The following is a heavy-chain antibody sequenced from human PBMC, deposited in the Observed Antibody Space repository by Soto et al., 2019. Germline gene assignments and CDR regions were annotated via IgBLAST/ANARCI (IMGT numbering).Heavy chain of an antibody. Sequence: GGSLRLSCAASGFTFSSYGMHWVRQAPGKGLEWVAVIWYDGSNKYYADSVKGRFTISRDNSKNTLYLQMNSLRAEDTAVYYCARQYCSGGSCYSWYYYYYMDVWGKGTTVTVSS. D-gene: IGHD2-15*01. CDR3: ARQYCSGGSCYSWYYYYYMDV. J-gene: IGHJ6*03. V-gene: IGHV3-33*01. CDR1: GFTFSSYG. CDR2: IWYDGSNK.